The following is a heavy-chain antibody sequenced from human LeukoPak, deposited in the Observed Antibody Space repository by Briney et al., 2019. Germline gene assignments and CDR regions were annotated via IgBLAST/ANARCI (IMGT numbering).Heavy chain of an antibody. J-gene: IGHJ4*02. D-gene: IGHD6-19*01. Sequence: PGGSLRLSCAASGFTFSSYSMNWVRQAPGKGLEWVSSISSSSSCIYYADSVKGRFTISRDNAKNSLYLQMNSLRAEDTAVYYCAKDPSVGSSGWFGDYWGQGTLVTVSS. CDR2: ISSSSSCI. CDR1: GFTFSSYS. CDR3: AKDPSVGSSGWFGDY. V-gene: IGHV3-21*01.